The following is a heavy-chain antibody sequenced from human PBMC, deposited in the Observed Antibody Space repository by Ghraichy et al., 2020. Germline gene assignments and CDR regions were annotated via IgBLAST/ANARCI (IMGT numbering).Heavy chain of an antibody. CDR2: ISSSSSYI. Sequence: GEPLNISCAASGFTFSSYSMNWVRQAPGKGLEWVSSISSSSSYIYYADSVKGRFTISRDNAKNSLYLQMNSLRAEDTAVYYCARAFGYYYYYGMDVWGQGTTVTVSS. J-gene: IGHJ6*02. CDR3: ARAFGYYYYYGMDV. CDR1: GFTFSSYS. V-gene: IGHV3-21*01. D-gene: IGHD3-16*01.